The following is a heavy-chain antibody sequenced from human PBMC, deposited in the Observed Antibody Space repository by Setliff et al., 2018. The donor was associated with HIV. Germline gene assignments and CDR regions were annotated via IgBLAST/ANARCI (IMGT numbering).Heavy chain of an antibody. V-gene: IGHV3-21*01. CDR1: GFTFSSYS. D-gene: IGHD3-22*01. CDR2: MSTSSSYI. CDR3: VRDSYYDSSGYYRGALDI. Sequence: GSLRLSCAASGFTFSSYSMNWVRQAPGKGLEWVSYMSTSSSYIYYADSVKGRFTISRDNAKNSLYLQMKSLRAEDTAVYYCVRDSYYDSSGYYRGALDIWGQGTMVTVSS. J-gene: IGHJ3*02.